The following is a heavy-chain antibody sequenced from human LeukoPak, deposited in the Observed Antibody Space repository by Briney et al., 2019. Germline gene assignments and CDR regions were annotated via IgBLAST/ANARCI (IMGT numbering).Heavy chain of an antibody. Sequence: PRASVTVSCKASGYTFTGYYMHWVRQAPGQGLEWMGWINPNSGGTNYAQKFQGRVTMTRDTSISTAYMELSRLRSDDPAVYYCARAPVGATDFDYWGQGTLVTVSS. CDR1: GYTFTGYY. J-gene: IGHJ4*02. D-gene: IGHD1-26*01. V-gene: IGHV1-2*02. CDR2: INPNSGGT. CDR3: ARAPVGATDFDY.